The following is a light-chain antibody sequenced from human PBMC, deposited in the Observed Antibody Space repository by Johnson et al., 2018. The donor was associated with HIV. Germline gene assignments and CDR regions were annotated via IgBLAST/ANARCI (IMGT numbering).Light chain of an antibody. Sequence: QSVLTQPPSVSAAPGQKVTISCSGSSSNIGNNYVSWYQQVPGTAPKLLIYENNKRPSGIPDRFSGSKSGTSATLGITGLQTGDEADYYCGTRDSGLSAYVVGTGTKATVL. CDR3: GTRDSGLSAYV. V-gene: IGLV1-51*02. CDR2: ENN. J-gene: IGLJ1*01. CDR1: SSNIGNNY.